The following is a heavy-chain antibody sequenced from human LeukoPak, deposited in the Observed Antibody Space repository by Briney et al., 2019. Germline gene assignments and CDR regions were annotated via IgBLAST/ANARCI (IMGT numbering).Heavy chain of an antibody. CDR2: IIPIFGTA. D-gene: IGHD5-12*01. V-gene: IGHV1-69*05. Sequence: SVKVSCKASGGTFSSYTISWVRQAPGQGLEWMGRIIPIFGTANYAQKFQGRVTITTDESTSTAYMELSSLRSEDTAVYYCARGYSGYDFFDYWGQGTLVTDSS. J-gene: IGHJ4*02. CDR1: GGTFSSYT. CDR3: ARGYSGYDFFDY.